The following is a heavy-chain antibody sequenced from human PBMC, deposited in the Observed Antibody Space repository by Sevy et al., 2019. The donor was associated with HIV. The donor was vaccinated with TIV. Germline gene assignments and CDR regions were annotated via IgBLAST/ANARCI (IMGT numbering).Heavy chain of an antibody. CDR2: ISSSGSTI. CDR1: GFTFSSYE. J-gene: IGHJ4*02. CDR3: ARSSYSYGYVY. Sequence: GGSLRLSCAASGFTFSSYEMNWVRQAPGKGLEWVSYISSSGSTIYYADSVKGRFTISRDNAKNSLYLQMNSLRAEDTAVYYCARSSYSYGYVYWGQRTLVTVSS. D-gene: IGHD5-18*01. V-gene: IGHV3-48*03.